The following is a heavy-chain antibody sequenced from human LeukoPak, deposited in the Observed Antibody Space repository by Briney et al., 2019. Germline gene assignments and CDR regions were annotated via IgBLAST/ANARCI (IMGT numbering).Heavy chain of an antibody. CDR3: ARATLSLKGVYDY. V-gene: IGHV3-21*01. D-gene: IGHD6-6*01. CDR2: ISSSSSYI. Sequence: GGSLRLSCAASGFTFSRYSMNWVRQAPGKGLEWVSSISSSSSYIYYADSVKGRFTISRDNAKNSLYLQMNSLRAEDTAVYYCARATLSLKGVYDYWGQGTLVTVSS. J-gene: IGHJ4*02. CDR1: GFTFSRYS.